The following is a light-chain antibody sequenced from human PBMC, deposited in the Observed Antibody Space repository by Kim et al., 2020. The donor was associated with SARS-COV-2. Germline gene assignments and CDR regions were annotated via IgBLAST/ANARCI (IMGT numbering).Light chain of an antibody. Sequence: AIQMTQSPSSLSASVGDRVTITCRASQGIGNQLDWYQQKPGKAPKLLIYAASSLQSGVPSRFSGSGSGTDFTLTISSLQPEDFATYYCLQDDTYPLTFGGGTKLEI. V-gene: IGKV1-6*01. CDR3: LQDDTYPLT. J-gene: IGKJ4*01. CDR2: AAS. CDR1: QGIGNQ.